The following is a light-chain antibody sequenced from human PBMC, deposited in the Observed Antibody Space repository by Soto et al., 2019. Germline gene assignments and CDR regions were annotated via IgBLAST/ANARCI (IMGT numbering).Light chain of an antibody. V-gene: IGKV1-13*02. CDR3: QQFNSYPALT. CDR1: QGISSA. CDR2: DAS. J-gene: IGKJ4*01. Sequence: AIQLTQSPSSLSASVGDRVTITCRASQGISSALAWYQQKPGKAPKLLIYDASSLESGVPSRFSSCRYGTEFTLTISSLQPEDLATYYGQQFNSYPALTFGGGTKVEIK.